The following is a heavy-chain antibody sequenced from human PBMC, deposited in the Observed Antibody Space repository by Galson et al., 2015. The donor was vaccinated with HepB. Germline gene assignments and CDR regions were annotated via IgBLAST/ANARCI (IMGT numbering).Heavy chain of an antibody. CDR1: GGTFSSYT. Sequence: SVKVSCKASGGTFSSYTISWVRQAPGQGLEWVGRIIPILGIANYAQKFQGRVTITADKSTSTAYMELSSLRSEDTAVYYCAFPAAAGTDYYYYGMDVWGQGTTVTVSS. D-gene: IGHD6-13*01. CDR3: AFPAAAGTDYYYYGMDV. V-gene: IGHV1-69*02. CDR2: IIPILGIA. J-gene: IGHJ6*02.